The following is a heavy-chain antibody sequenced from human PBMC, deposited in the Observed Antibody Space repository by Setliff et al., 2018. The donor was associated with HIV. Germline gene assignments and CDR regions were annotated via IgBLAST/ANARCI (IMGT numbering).Heavy chain of an antibody. CDR3: ARDFTYDNSGSLTGYGMDV. J-gene: IGHJ6*02. V-gene: IGHV4-59*13. Sequence: SETLSLTCSVSGGSISSYSWSWIRQVPGKGLEWIGNTYYGGSANYKPSLKSRVTISTDWHRNQFSLELRSVTTADTAVYYCARDFTYDNSGSLTGYGMDVWGQGTAVTVSS. D-gene: IGHD3-22*01. CDR2: TYYGGSA. CDR1: GGSISSYS.